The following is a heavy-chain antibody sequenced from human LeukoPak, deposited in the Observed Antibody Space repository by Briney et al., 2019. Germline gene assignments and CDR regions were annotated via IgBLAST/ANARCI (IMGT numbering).Heavy chain of an antibody. CDR2: IGGSGGST. V-gene: IGHV3-23*01. D-gene: IGHD2-21*02. CDR3: ARERYDSNSYFDY. Sequence: PGGSLRLSCAASGFTFNSYVISWVRQAPGKGLEWVSTIGGSGGSTYYADSVKGRFTISRDNSKNTLYLQMNGLRAEDTAIYYCARERYDSNSYFDYWGQGTLVTVSS. CDR1: GFTFNSYV. J-gene: IGHJ4*02.